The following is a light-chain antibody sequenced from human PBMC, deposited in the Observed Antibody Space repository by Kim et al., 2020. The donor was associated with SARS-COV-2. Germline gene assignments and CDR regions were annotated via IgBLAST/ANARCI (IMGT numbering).Light chain of an antibody. CDR3: SSYTSRHTWV. CDR2: DVS. V-gene: IGLV2-14*03. CDR1: SSDVGGYDY. Sequence: GQSITISCTETSSDVGGYDYVSWYQHHPGKVPKVMIYDVSQRPSGVSNRFSGSKSGNTASLTISGLQAEDEADYYCSSYTSRHTWVFGGGTKVTVL. J-gene: IGLJ3*02.